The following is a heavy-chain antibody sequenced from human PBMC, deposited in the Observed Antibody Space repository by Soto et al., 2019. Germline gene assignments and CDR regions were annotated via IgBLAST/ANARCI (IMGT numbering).Heavy chain of an antibody. J-gene: IGHJ5*02. CDR1: GYTFTGYY. V-gene: IGHV1-2*04. D-gene: IGHD6-13*01. Sequence: GASVKVSCKASGYTFTGYYMHWVRQAPGQGLEWMGWINPNSGGTNYAQKFQGWVTMTRDTSISTAYMELSRLRSDDTAVYYCARSIVAAAGLGWFDPWGQGTLVTVSS. CDR2: INPNSGGT. CDR3: ARSIVAAAGLGWFDP.